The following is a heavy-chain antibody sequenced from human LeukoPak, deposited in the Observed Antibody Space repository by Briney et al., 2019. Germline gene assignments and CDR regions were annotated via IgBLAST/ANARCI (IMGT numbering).Heavy chain of an antibody. CDR1: GFTFSSYS. CDR3: ARDSELLEWLPDSDL. V-gene: IGHV3-48*01. D-gene: IGHD3-3*01. J-gene: IGHJ5*02. CDR2: ISSSNSYI. Sequence: QTGGSLRLSCAASGFTFSSYSMNWVRQAPGKGLEWVSYISSSNSYIYYADSVKGRFTVSRDNAKNSVYLQMNSLRAEDTAVYYCARDSELLEWLPDSDLWGQGTLVTVSS.